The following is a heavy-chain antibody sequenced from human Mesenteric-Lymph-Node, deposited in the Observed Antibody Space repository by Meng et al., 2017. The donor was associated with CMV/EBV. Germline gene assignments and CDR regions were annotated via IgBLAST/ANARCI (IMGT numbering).Heavy chain of an antibody. CDR1: GFTLTSYT. J-gene: IGHJ4*02. Sequence: GGSLRLSCAASGFTLTSYTMHWVRQAPGKGLEWLAVISYDGNNKYHTDSLKGRFTISRDDSKNTLFLQLNSLRPEDTAVYYCAREGGYCTGSSCYRRSFYDYWGQGTLVTVSS. V-gene: IGHV3-30*04. D-gene: IGHD2-15*01. CDR2: ISYDGNNK. CDR3: AREGGYCTGSSCYRRSFYDY.